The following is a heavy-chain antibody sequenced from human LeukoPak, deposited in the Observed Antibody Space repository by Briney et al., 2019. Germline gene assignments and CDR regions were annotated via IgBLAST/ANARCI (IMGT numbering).Heavy chain of an antibody. Sequence: GGSLRLSCAASGFTFSSYSMNWVRQAPGKGLEWVSSISSSSSYIYYADSVKGRFTISRDNAKNSLYLQMNSLRAEDTAVYYCARDRGYSGYDSGGPRDYYGMDVWGQGTTVTVSS. D-gene: IGHD5-12*01. CDR2: ISSSSSYI. J-gene: IGHJ6*02. CDR3: ARDRGYSGYDSGGPRDYYGMDV. CDR1: GFTFSSYS. V-gene: IGHV3-21*01.